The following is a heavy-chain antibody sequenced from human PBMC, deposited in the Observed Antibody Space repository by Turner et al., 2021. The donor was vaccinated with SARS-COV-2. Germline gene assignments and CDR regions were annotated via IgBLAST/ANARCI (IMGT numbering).Heavy chain of an antibody. CDR1: GYTLTELS. CDR2: FDPEDGET. J-gene: IGHJ5*02. V-gene: IGHV1-24*01. Sequence: QVQLVQSGAEVKKPGASVKVSCKVSGYTLTELSMHWVRQAPGKGLEWMGGFDPEDGETIYAQKFQGRVTMTEDTSTDTAYMDLSSLRSEDTAEYYCATGPPYCPNGVCSRWFDPWGQGTLVTVSS. D-gene: IGHD2-8*01. CDR3: ATGPPYCPNGVCSRWFDP.